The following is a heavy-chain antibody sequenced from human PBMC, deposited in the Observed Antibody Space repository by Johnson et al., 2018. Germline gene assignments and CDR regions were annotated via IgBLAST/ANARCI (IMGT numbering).Heavy chain of an antibody. CDR1: GDSISTYY. V-gene: IGHV4-59*12. Sequence: QVQLQESGPGLVKPSETLSLTCTVSGDSISTYYWSWIRQPPGKGLEWIGHIYNSGSTNYNPSLKSRVTISVDTSKNQFSLKLSSVTAADTAVDYWASQGYSSGRPAAFDIWGQGTMVTVSS. J-gene: IGHJ3*02. CDR2: IYNSGST. D-gene: IGHD6-19*01. CDR3: ASQGYSSGRPAAFDI.